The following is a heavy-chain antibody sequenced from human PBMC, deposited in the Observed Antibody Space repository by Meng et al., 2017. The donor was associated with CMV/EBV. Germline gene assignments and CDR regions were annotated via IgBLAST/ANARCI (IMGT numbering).Heavy chain of an antibody. D-gene: IGHD2-15*01. V-gene: IGHV3-15*01. CDR2: IKSKTDGGTT. J-gene: IGHJ4*02. Sequence: WMSWVRQAQGKGLEWVGRIKSKTDGGTTDYAAPVKGRFTISRDDSKNTLYLQMNSLKTEDTAVYYCTTQMSYGYCSGGSCYGGYFDYWGQGTLVTVSS. CDR3: TTQMSYGYCSGGSCYGGYFDY. CDR1: W.